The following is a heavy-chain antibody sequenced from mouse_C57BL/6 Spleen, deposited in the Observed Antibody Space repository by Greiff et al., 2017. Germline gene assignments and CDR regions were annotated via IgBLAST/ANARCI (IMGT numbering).Heavy chain of an antibody. CDR2: IDPNSGGT. D-gene: IGHD2-4*01. CDR3: ARNDYDVAWFAY. CDR1: GYTFTSYW. V-gene: IGHV1-72*01. Sequence: QQSCKASGYTFTSYWMHWVKQRPGRGLEWIGRIDPNSGGTKYNEKFKSKATLTVDKPSSTAYMQLSSLTSEDSAVYYCARNDYDVAWFAYWGQGTLVTVAA. J-gene: IGHJ3*01.